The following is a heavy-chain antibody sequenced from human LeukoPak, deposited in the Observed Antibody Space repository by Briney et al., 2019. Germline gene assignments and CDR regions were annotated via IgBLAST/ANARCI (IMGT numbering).Heavy chain of an antibody. D-gene: IGHD3-22*01. CDR3: ARVPTYYYDSSGPRGFDY. CDR2: ISVYNGNT. Sequence: GASVKVSCKASSYTFTSYGISWVRQAPGQGLEWMGWISVYNGNTNYAQKLQGRVTMTTDTSTSTAYMELRSLRSDDTAVYYCARVPTYYYDSSGPRGFDYWGQGTLVTVSS. J-gene: IGHJ4*02. CDR1: SYTFTSYG. V-gene: IGHV1-18*01.